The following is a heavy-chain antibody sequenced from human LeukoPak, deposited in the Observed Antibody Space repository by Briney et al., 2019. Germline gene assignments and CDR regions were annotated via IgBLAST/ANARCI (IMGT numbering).Heavy chain of an antibody. J-gene: IGHJ6*03. CDR3: ARVTDSSRLYYYYYYMDV. D-gene: IGHD3-22*01. CDR2: IKSDGGTT. Sequence: GGSLRLSCAASGFTFSNAWMSWVRQTPGKGLEWVGRIKSDGGTTDYAAPVKGRFSISRDDSKNTLYLQMNSLRAEDTAVYYCARVTDSSRLYYYYYYMDVWGKGTTVTISS. V-gene: IGHV3-15*01. CDR1: GFTFSNAW.